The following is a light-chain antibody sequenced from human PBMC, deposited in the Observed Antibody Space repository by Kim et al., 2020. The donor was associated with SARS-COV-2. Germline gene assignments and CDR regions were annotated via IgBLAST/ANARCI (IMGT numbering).Light chain of an antibody. J-gene: IGLJ1*01. CDR3: AAWDDSLNIYV. CDR2: NND. Sequence: ELTQPPSASGTPGQRVIISSSGSSSNIGSNSVNWYLQLPGTAPKLLIYNNDQRPSGVPDRFSASKSGTSASLAISGLQSEDEADYYCAAWDDSLNIYVFGTGTKVIVL. V-gene: IGLV1-44*01. CDR1: SSNIGSNS.